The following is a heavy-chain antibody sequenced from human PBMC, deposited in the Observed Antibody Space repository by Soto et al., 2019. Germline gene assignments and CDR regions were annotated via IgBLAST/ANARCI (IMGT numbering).Heavy chain of an antibody. V-gene: IGHV1-46*01. CDR1: GYTFTHYY. CDR3: ARDLAAGDH. Sequence: VQLVQSGAEVKKPGASVKLSCRTSGYTFTHYYIHWVRQAPGQGLEWLGIINPASGSTNYAQDFQGRVTLTMDTSTTTVSMELSGLRAEDTAIFYCARDLAAGDHWGQGTLLTVSS. CDR2: INPASGST. J-gene: IGHJ4*02. D-gene: IGHD6-13*01.